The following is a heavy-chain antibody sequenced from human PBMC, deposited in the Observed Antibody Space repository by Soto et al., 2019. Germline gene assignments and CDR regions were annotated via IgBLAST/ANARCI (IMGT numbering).Heavy chain of an antibody. CDR1: GFTFTNYA. J-gene: IGHJ4*02. D-gene: IGHD3-3*01. CDR3: AKGYYDFWSGYIS. Sequence: EVQLLESGGGLVRPGGSLRLSCAASGFTFTNYAMSWVRQAPGKGLEWVSSISGSGGITYIADSVRGRFTISRDNSKNTLYLQMNSLRAEDTAVYYCAKGYYDFWSGYISWGPGTLVTVSS. V-gene: IGHV3-23*01. CDR2: ISGSGGIT.